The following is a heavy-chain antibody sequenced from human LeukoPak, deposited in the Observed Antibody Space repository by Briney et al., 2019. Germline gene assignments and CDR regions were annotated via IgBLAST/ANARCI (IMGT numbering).Heavy chain of an antibody. Sequence: ASVKVSCKASGFALTTYNIVWLRQAPGQGLEWVGWVTAFNENTHYSRKFQGRVTLTRDTSTFTAYMELHGLTYYDTAAYYCATRGRNSGYGYWGQGTQVTVSS. D-gene: IGHD5-12*01. CDR2: VTAFNENT. CDR1: GFALTTYN. J-gene: IGHJ4*02. CDR3: ATRGRNSGYGY. V-gene: IGHV1-18*01.